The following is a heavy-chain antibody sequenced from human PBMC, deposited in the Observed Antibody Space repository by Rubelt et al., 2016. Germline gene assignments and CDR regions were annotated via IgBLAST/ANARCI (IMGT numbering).Heavy chain of an antibody. Sequence: VQSGAEVKKPGASVKVSCKVSGYTLTELSMHWVRQAPGQGLEWMGWINPNSGGTKYAQKFQGRVTMTRDTSISTAYMELSRLRSDDTAVYYCARAYPSSSLAYGMDVWGQGTTVTVSS. CDR3: ARAYPSSSLAYGMDV. CDR2: INPNSGGT. V-gene: IGHV1-2*02. CDR1: GYTLTELS. D-gene: IGHD6-6*01. J-gene: IGHJ6*02.